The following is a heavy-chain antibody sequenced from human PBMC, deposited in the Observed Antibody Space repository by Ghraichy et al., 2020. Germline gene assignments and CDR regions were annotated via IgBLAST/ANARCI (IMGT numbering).Heavy chain of an antibody. V-gene: IGHV4-39*01. CDR3: ATYSNYVSFDC. D-gene: IGHD4-11*01. Sequence: SLSLTCSVSGGSIRSSTYYWGWIRQPPGKGLEWIGTFYYSGSTYYNPSLKSRVTISVDTSTNQFSLKLSSVTAADTAVYYCATYSNYVSFDCWGQGTLVTVSS. CDR1: GGSIRSSTYY. CDR2: FYYSGST. J-gene: IGHJ4*02.